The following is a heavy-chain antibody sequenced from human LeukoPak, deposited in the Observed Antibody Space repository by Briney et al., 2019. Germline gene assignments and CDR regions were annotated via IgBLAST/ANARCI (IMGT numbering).Heavy chain of an antibody. CDR1: GYSISSGYY. V-gene: IGHV4-38-2*02. CDR3: ASGGPRIPDY. Sequence: PSETLSLTCTVSGYSISSGYYWGWIRQPPGKGLEWIGSIYHSGSTYYNPSLKSRVTISVDTSKNQFSLKLSSVTAADTAVYYCASGGPRIPDYWGQGTLVTVSS. CDR2: IYHSGST. D-gene: IGHD2-15*01. J-gene: IGHJ4*02.